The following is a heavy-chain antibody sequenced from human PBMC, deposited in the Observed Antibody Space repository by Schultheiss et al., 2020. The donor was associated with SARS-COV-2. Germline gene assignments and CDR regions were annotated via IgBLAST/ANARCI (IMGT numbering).Heavy chain of an antibody. D-gene: IGHD2-15*01. CDR2: IRYDGRTE. Sequence: GGSLRLSCAASGFTVSSNYMSWVRQAPGKGLEWVAFIRYDGRTEEYADPVKGRVTISRDNSKNTLFLQLNSLRREDTAVYYCAREKVVITAAGLDYWGQGALVTVSS. CDR3: AREKVVITAAGLDY. CDR1: GFTVSSNY. V-gene: IGHV3-30*02. J-gene: IGHJ4*02.